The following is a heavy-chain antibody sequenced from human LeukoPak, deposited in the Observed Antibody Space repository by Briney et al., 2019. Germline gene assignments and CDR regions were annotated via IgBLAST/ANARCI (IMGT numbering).Heavy chain of an antibody. CDR1: GYSISSGYY. J-gene: IGHJ3*02. V-gene: IGHV4-38-2*02. Sequence: PSETLSLTCTVSGYSISSGYYWGWIRQPPGKGLEWIGSIYHSGSTYYNPSLKSRVTISVDTSKNQFSLKLSSVTATDTAVYYCARDDSGWPRLDFAFDIWGQGTMVTVSS. CDR2: IYHSGST. CDR3: ARDDSGWPRLDFAFDI. D-gene: IGHD6-19*01.